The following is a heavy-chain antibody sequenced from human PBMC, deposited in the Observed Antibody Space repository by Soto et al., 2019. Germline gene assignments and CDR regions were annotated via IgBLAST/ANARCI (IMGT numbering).Heavy chain of an antibody. D-gene: IGHD3-10*01. CDR1: GFTFSSYS. V-gene: IGHV3-21*01. CDR3: ARDSGVLGFGELHYYYYGTDV. Sequence: PGGSLRLSCAASGFTFSSYSMNWVRQAPGKGLEWVSSISSSSSYIYYADSVKGRFTISRDNAKNSLYLQMNSLRAEDTAVYYCARDSGVLGFGELHYYYYGTDVWGQGTTVTVSS. J-gene: IGHJ6*02. CDR2: ISSSSSYI.